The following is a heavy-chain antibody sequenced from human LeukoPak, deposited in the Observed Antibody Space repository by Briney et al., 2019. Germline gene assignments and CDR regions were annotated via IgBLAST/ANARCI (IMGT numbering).Heavy chain of an antibody. CDR1: GFTFSGFW. J-gene: IGHJ4*02. V-gene: IGHV3-7*03. Sequence: GGSLRLSCAVSGFTFSGFWMSWSRQAPGKGLEWVASINSDGSEGYYADVVKGRFTISRDNAKNSLYLQINSLRAEDTAVYYCAREMATIRDSWGQGTLVTVSS. CDR2: INSDGSEG. D-gene: IGHD5-24*01. CDR3: AREMATIRDS.